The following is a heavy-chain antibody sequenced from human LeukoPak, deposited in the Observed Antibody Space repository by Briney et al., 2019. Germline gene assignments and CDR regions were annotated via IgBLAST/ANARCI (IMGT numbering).Heavy chain of an antibody. J-gene: IGHJ5*02. CDR2: INTDGSST. Sequence: PGGSLRLSCAASGFTFSSYWMHWVPQAPGKGLVWVSRINTDGSSTSYADSVKGRFTISRDNAKNTLYLQMNSLRAEDTAVYYCARGVIVGANWFDPWGQGTLVTVSS. V-gene: IGHV3-74*01. CDR1: GFTFSSYW. D-gene: IGHD1-26*01. CDR3: ARGVIVGANWFDP.